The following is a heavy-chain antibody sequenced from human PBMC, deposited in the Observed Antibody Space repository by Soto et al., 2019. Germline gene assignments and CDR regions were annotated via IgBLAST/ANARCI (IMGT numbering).Heavy chain of an antibody. Sequence: GGSLRLSCAASGFTFSDYAMIWVRQAPGKGLEWVSSISGTGGTTLYADSVKGRFSISRDNSQNTLYLQMNSLRAGDTAIYYCAKGPGIAARPAYFAYWGEGPLVTVSS. D-gene: IGHD6-6*01. CDR2: ISGTGGTT. CDR1: GFTFSDYA. CDR3: AKGPGIAARPAYFAY. V-gene: IGHV3-23*01. J-gene: IGHJ4*02.